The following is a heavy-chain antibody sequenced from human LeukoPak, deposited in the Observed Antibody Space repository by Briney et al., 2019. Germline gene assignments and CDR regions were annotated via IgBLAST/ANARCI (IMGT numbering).Heavy chain of an antibody. Sequence: PGGSLRLSCAASGFTFSSYAMHWVRQAPGKGLEWVAVISYDGSNKYYADSVKGRFTISRDNAKNSLYLQMNSLRDEDTAVYYCARDPHHYDSSGYYRRGSPFDYWGQGTLVTVSS. D-gene: IGHD3-22*01. CDR2: ISYDGSNK. CDR1: GFTFSSYA. V-gene: IGHV3-30-3*01. CDR3: ARDPHHYDSSGYYRRGSPFDY. J-gene: IGHJ4*02.